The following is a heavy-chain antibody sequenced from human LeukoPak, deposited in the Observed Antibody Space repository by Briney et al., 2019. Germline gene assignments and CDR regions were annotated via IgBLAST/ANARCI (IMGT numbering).Heavy chain of an antibody. CDR2: INSDGSST. V-gene: IGHV3-74*01. Sequence: GGSLRLSCAASGFTFDDYGMSWVRQAPGKGLVWVSRINSDGSSTSYADSVKGRFTISRDNAKNTLYLQMNSLRAEDTAVYYCAREINDYGDYRYDYWGQGTLVTVSS. CDR1: GFTFDDYG. J-gene: IGHJ4*02. CDR3: AREINDYGDYRYDY. D-gene: IGHD4-17*01.